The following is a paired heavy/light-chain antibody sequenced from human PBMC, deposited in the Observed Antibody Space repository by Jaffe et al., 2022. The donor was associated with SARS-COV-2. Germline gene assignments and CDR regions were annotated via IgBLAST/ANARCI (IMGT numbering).Heavy chain of an antibody. Sequence: EVQLVESGGGLVQPGGSLRLSCAASGFTFSTYWMTWVRQAPGKGLEWVANIKQDGSEKYYVGSVKGRFTISRDNAKNSLYLQMNSLRAEDTAVYYCATHDKWAWDYWGQGTLVTVSS. D-gene: IGHD1-26*01. V-gene: IGHV3-7*03. CDR2: IKQDGSEK. CDR3: ATHDKWAWDY. CDR1: GFTFSTYW. J-gene: IGHJ4*02.
Light chain of an antibody. CDR1: SSDVGNYNY. CDR2: EVT. V-gene: IGLV2-8*01. Sequence: QSALTQPPSASGSPGQSVTVSCTGTSSDVGNYNYVSWYQQYPGKAPKLMIYEVTKRPSGVPDRFTGSKSGNTASLAVSGLQAEDEADYYCSSYAGSANWVFGGGTKLTVL. J-gene: IGLJ3*02. CDR3: SSYAGSANWV.